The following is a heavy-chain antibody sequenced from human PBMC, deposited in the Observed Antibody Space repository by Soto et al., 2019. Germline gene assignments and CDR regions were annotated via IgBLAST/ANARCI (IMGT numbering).Heavy chain of an antibody. V-gene: IGHV4-31*03. CDR3: ARYDPRGLLVFDY. D-gene: IGHD2-2*01. J-gene: IGHJ4*02. Sequence: PSETLSLTCTVSGGSISSGGYYWSWIRQHPGKGLEWIGYIYYSGSTYYNPSLKSRVTISVDTSKNQFSLKLSSVTAADTAVYYCARYDPRGLLVFDYWGQGTLVTVSS. CDR2: IYYSGST. CDR1: GGSISSGGYY.